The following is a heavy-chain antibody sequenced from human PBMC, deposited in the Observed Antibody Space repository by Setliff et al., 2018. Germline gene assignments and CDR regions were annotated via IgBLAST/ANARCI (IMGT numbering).Heavy chain of an antibody. CDR3: ARVTGVTTFGVIMKDFEF. V-gene: IGHV1-2*06. CDR1: GYIFTDYY. Sequence: GASVKVSCKASGYIFTDYYMHWVRQAPGQELGWMGRINPNSGGTNYAQKFQGRVTLTTDTSTSTAYMEMRSLTSDDTAVYYCARVTGVTTFGVIMKDFEFWGQGTLVTVSS. CDR2: INPNSGGT. J-gene: IGHJ4*02. D-gene: IGHD3-3*01.